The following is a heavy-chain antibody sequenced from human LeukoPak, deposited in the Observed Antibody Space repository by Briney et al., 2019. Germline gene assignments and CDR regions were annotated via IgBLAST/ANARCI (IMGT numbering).Heavy chain of an antibody. CDR2: IIPIFGTA. J-gene: IGHJ6*02. CDR3: ARMPYDSSGYYGGKNYYYGMDV. CDR1: GGTFSSYA. D-gene: IGHD3-22*01. V-gene: IGHV1-69*13. Sequence: GASVKVSCKASGGTFSSYAISWVRQAPGQGLEWMGGIIPIFGTANYAQKFQGRVTITADESTSTAYMELSSLRVEDTAVYYCARMPYDSSGYYGGKNYYYGMDVWGQGTTVTVSS.